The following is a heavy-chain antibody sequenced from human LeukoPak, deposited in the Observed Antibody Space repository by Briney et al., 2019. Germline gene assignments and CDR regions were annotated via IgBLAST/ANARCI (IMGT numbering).Heavy chain of an antibody. CDR2: TRNKAKSYTT. CDR1: GFTFTDRY. V-gene: IGHV3-72*01. CDR3: VRVGIGHQFDDY. D-gene: IGHD3-9*01. Sequence: GGSLRLSCAASGFTFTDRYMGWVRQAPGKGLDGVGRTRNKAKSYTTEYAASVRGRFTISRDDSKSSLYLQMNSLQAEDTAVYYCVRVGIGHQFDDYWGQGALVTVSS. J-gene: IGHJ4*02.